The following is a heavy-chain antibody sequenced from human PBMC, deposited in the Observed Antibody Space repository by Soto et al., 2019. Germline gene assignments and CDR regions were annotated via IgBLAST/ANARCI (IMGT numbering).Heavy chain of an antibody. CDR2: IWYDGSNK. V-gene: IGHV3-33*01. CDR3: ARASAGYSSGWPIVY. CDR1: GFTFSSYG. J-gene: IGHJ4*02. D-gene: IGHD6-19*01. Sequence: QVQLVESGGGVVQPGRSLRLSCAASGFTFSSYGMHWVRQAPGKGLEWVAVIWYDGSNKYYADSVKGRFTISRDNSKNTLYLQMNSLRAEDTAVYYCARASAGYSSGWPIVYWGQGTLVTVSS.